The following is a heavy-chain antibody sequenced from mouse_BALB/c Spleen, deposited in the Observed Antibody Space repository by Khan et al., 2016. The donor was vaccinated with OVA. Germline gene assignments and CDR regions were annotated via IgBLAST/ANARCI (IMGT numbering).Heavy chain of an antibody. CDR2: INPGSGDI. CDR3: SRSGYGFGAY. V-gene: IGHV1-54*03. D-gene: IGHD3-2*02. J-gene: IGHJ3*01. CDR1: GYAFTDYL. Sequence: QVQLQQSGAEMVRPGTSVKVSCKASGYAFTDYLIEWLKQWPGQGIEWIGMINPGSGDIIYNDNFKDKATLTTDKSSSTAYMRLTSLTSADSAVYFCSRSGYGFGAYRSPGTLVTVTA.